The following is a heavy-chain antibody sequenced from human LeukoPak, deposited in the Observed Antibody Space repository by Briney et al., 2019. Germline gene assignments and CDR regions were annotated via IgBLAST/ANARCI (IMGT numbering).Heavy chain of an antibody. CDR2: IYHRGST. Sequence: SETLSLTCAVSGYSISSSYYWDWIRQPPGKGLEWIGSIYHRGSTYYNPSLKSRVTISVDTSKNQFSLKLSFVPAADTAVYYCARLSNKDIVVVPAAIGHAVYWGQGTLVTVSS. V-gene: IGHV4-38-2*01. CDR1: GYSISSSYY. D-gene: IGHD2-2*02. CDR3: ARLSNKDIVVVPAAIGHAVY. J-gene: IGHJ4*02.